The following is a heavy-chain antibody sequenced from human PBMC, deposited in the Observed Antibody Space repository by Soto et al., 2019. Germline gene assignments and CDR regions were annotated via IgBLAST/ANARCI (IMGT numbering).Heavy chain of an antibody. CDR1: GYSFTSYW. D-gene: IGHD2-21*02. CDR3: ARGLTSFSNPYYFDY. Sequence: GESLKISCKGFGYSFTSYWIGWVRQMPGKGLEYMGIIYPGDYDTRYSPSFRGQVSISVDNSISTAYLQWSSLKASDTAIYYCARGLTSFSNPYYFDYWGQGTLVTVSS. J-gene: IGHJ4*02. CDR2: IYPGDYDT. V-gene: IGHV5-51*01.